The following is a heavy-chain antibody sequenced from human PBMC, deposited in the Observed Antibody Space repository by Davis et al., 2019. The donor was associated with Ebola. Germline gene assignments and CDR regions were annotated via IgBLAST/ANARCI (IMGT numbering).Heavy chain of an antibody. CDR2: IYYSGST. J-gene: IGHJ3*02. CDR3: ARGRIVVVPAAEGRAFDI. D-gene: IGHD2-2*01. V-gene: IGHV4-31*03. Sequence: PSETLSLTCTVSGGSISSGGYYWSWIRQHPGKGLEWIGYIYYSGSTYYNPSLKSRVTISVDTSKNQFSLKLSSVTAADTAVYYCARGRIVVVPAAEGRAFDIWGQGTMVTVSS. CDR1: GGSISSGGYY.